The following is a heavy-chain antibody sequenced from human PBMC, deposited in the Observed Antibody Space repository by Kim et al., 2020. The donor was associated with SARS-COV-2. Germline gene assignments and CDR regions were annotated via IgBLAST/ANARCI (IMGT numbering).Heavy chain of an antibody. D-gene: IGHD6-19*01. V-gene: IGHV4-39*07. J-gene: IGHJ4*02. CDR1: GGSISSSSYY. CDR3: ARDGGSSGWPFDY. Sequence: SETLSLTCTVSGGSISSSSYYWGWIRQPPGKGLEWIGSIYYSGSTYYNPSLKSRVTISVDTSKNQFSLKLSSVTAADTAVYYCARDGGSSGWPFDYWGQGTLVTVSS. CDR2: IYYSGST.